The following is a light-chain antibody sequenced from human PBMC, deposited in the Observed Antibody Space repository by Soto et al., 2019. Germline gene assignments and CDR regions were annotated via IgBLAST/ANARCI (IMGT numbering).Light chain of an antibody. J-gene: IGKJ4*01. CDR1: QSVSTSK. Sequence: IVLTQSPGTLSLSPGVRATLSCRTSQSVSTSKLAWYQPRPGQAPSLLMYDASRRATDSPDSISGSGSGTDFTLTISRLEPEDVAVYYCQHRYNCPLTFGGGTKVDIK. V-gene: IGKV3D-20*02. CDR3: QHRYNCPLT. CDR2: DAS.